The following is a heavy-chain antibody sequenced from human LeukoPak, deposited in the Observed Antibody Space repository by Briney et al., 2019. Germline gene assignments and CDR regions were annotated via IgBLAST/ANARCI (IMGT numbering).Heavy chain of an antibody. D-gene: IGHD4-23*01. CDR1: GASISSYN. Sequence: SETLSLTCAISGASISSYNAAWIRQPPGKGLEWIGYIYYSGSTNYNPSLKGRVTISVDTSKNQFSLKLSPVTAADTAVYYCARAEYGRNSGFWGLLDYWGQGTLVTVSS. J-gene: IGHJ4*02. V-gene: IGHV4-59*01. CDR2: IYYSGST. CDR3: ARAEYGRNSGFWGLLDY.